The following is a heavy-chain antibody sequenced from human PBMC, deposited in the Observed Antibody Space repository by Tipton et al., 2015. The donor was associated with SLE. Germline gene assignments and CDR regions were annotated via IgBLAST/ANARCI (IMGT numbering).Heavy chain of an antibody. J-gene: IGHJ3*02. Sequence: TLSLTCTVSGGSISSYYWSWIRQPPGKGLEWIGEINHSGSTNYNPSLKSRVTISVDTSKNQFSLRLSSVTAADTAVYYCARDRDSSSWYLDAFDIWGQGTMVTVSS. V-gene: IGHV4-59*01. D-gene: IGHD6-13*01. CDR1: GGSISSYY. CDR3: ARDRDSSSWYLDAFDI. CDR2: INHSGST.